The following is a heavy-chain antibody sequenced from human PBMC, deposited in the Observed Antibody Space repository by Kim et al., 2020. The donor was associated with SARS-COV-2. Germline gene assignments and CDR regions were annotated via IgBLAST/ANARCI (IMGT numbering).Heavy chain of an antibody. J-gene: IGHJ6*02. V-gene: IGHV3-53*01. CDR3: ARDLYYYGMDV. Sequence: YYAASVKGRFTISRDNSKNTLYLQMNSLRAEDTAVYYCARDLYYYGMDVWGQGTTVTVSS.